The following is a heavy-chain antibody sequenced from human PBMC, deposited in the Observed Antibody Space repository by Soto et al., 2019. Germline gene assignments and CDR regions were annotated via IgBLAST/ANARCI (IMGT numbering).Heavy chain of an antibody. CDR3: ARDLAGDFDY. CDR1: GGSISSYY. J-gene: IGHJ4*02. V-gene: IGHV4-59*01. D-gene: IGHD7-27*01. CDR2: IYYSGST. Sequence: ETLSLTCTVSGGSISSYYWSWIRQPPGKGLEWIGYIYYSGSTNYNPSLKSRVTISVDTSKNQFSLKLSSVTAADTAVYYCARDLAGDFDYWGQETLVTVSS.